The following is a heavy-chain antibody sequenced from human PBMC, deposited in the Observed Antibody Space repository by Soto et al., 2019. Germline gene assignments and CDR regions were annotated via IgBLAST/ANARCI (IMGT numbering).Heavy chain of an antibody. D-gene: IGHD2-2*01. CDR1: GGTFSSYA. V-gene: IGHV1-18*01. J-gene: IGHJ6*02. Sequence: ASVKVSCKASGGTFSSYAISWVRQAPGQGLEWMGWISAYNGNTNYAQKLQGRVTMTTDTSTSTAYMELRILRSDGTAVYYCAREGSEYQLLPPFYYYYGMDVWGQGTTVTVSS. CDR2: ISAYNGNT. CDR3: AREGSEYQLLPPFYYYYGMDV.